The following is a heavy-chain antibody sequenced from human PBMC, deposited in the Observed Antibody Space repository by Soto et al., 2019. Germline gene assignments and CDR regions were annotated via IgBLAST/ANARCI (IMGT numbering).Heavy chain of an antibody. V-gene: IGHV1-46*01. CDR2: INPAIGST. Sequence: QVQLVQSGAEVKKPGASVKLSCRTSGYTFTHYYIHWVRQAPGQGLEWLGIINPAIGSTNYAQDFQGRVTLTMDTSTTTVYMALSGLRAEETDIFYCARDLAAGDHWGQGTLVTVSS. CDR3: ARDLAAGDH. J-gene: IGHJ4*02. D-gene: IGHD6-13*01. CDR1: GYTFTHYY.